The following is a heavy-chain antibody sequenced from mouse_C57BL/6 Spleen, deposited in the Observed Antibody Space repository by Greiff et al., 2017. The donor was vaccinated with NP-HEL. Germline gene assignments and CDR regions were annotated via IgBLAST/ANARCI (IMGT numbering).Heavy chain of an antibody. CDR1: GYTFTDYY. Sequence: EVQLQQSGPELVKPGASVKISCKASGYTFTDYYMNWVKQSHGKSLEWIGDINPNNGGTSYNQKFKGKATLTVDKSSSTAYMVLRSLTSEDSAVYCCTKRGDYWYFDVWGKGITVTVSS. CDR2: INPNNGGT. J-gene: IGHJ1*03. V-gene: IGHV1-26*01. CDR3: TKRGDYWYFDV.